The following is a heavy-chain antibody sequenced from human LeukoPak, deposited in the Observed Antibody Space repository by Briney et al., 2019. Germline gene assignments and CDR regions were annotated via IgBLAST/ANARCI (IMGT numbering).Heavy chain of an antibody. J-gene: IGHJ4*02. Sequence: GGSLRLSCAASGFTFSSYGMHWVRQAPGKGLEWVAFIRYDGSNKYYADSVKGRFTISRDNSKNTLYLQMNTLRAEDTAVYYCARDPDYCGSGTYFNHYFDNWGQGTLVTVSS. CDR1: GFTFSSYG. CDR2: IRYDGSNK. V-gene: IGHV3-30*02. D-gene: IGHD3-10*01. CDR3: ARDPDYCGSGTYFNHYFDN.